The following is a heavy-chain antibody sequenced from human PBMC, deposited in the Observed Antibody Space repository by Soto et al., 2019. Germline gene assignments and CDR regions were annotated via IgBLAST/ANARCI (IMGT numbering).Heavy chain of an antibody. D-gene: IGHD2-21*02. J-gene: IGHJ4*02. CDR1: GFIFSRYG. Sequence: GGSLRLSCGGSGFIFSRYGMHWVRQAPGKGLEWVTGISYDGGERFYADSVKGRFTISRDNSKNRLDLQMSSLRPEDTAVYYCARDLPLYCRGDCNFDFWGQGTPVTVPQ. CDR2: ISYDGGER. CDR3: ARDLPLYCRGDCNFDF. V-gene: IGHV3-30*03.